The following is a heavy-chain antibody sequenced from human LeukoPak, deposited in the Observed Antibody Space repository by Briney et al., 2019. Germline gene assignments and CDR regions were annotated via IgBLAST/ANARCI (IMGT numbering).Heavy chain of an antibody. CDR2: ISAYNGNT. V-gene: IGHV1-18*01. CDR1: GYTFTSYG. D-gene: IGHD6-13*01. J-gene: IGHJ6*03. Sequence: ALVKVSCKASGYTFTSYGISWVRQAPGQGLEWMGWISAYNGNTNYAQKLQGRVTMTTDTSTSTAYMELRSLRSDDTAVYYCARAAGVWMPDYYYYMDVWGKGTTVTISS. CDR3: ARAAGVWMPDYYYYMDV.